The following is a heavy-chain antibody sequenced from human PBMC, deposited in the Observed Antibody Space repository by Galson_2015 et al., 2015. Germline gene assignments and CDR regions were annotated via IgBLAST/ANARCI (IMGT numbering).Heavy chain of an antibody. CDR1: GFTVTSKY. CDR2: IQGDGG. CDR3: ARKGYNNWFFDL. D-gene: IGHD1-20*01. Sequence: SLRLSCAASGFTVTSKYMGWVRQSPGKGLQWVSLIQGDGGDTAFHADAVMGRFTISRDDSKNTLYLQMNSLRAEDTAVYYCARKGYNNWFFDLWGRGTPVSVSS. J-gene: IGHJ4*02. V-gene: IGHV3-53*01.